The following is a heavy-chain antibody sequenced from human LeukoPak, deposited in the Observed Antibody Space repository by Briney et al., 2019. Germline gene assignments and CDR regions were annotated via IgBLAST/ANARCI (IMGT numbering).Heavy chain of an antibody. V-gene: IGHV3-74*01. CDR3: ARANGDLWVDY. CDR1: GFTFTSHW. D-gene: IGHD4-17*01. Sequence: GRSLRLSCAASGFTFTSHWMHWVRQAPGKGLAWVSRVNSDGRTTSYADSVKGRFTISRDNAKNTLYLQMNSLRAEDTAVYYCARANGDLWVDYWGQGTLVTVSS. CDR2: VNSDGRTT. J-gene: IGHJ4*02.